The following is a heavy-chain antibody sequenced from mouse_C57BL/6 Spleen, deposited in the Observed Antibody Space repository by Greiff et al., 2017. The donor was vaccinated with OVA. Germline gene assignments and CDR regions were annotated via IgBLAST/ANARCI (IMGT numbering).Heavy chain of an antibody. CDR1: GYTFTSYG. CDR3: ARIITTVVAPYYFDY. CDR2: IYPRSGNT. Sequence: VQGVESGAELARPGASVKLSCKASGYTFTSYGISWVKQRTGQGLEWIGEIYPRSGNTYYNEKFKGKATLTADKSSSTAYMELRSLTSEDSAVYFCARIITTVVAPYYFDYWGQGTTLTVSS. J-gene: IGHJ2*01. D-gene: IGHD1-1*01. V-gene: IGHV1-81*01.